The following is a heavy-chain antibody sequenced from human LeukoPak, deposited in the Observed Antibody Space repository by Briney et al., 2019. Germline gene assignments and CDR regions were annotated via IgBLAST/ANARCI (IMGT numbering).Heavy chain of an antibody. Sequence: GGSLRLSCAASGFTFSSYWMHWVRQAPGKGLVWVSRINSDGSSTSYADSVKGRFTISRDNAKNTLYLQMNSLRAEDTAVYYCARQTDCSSTGCYAGSDYWGQGTLVTVSS. D-gene: IGHD2-2*01. CDR1: GFTFSSYW. J-gene: IGHJ4*02. V-gene: IGHV3-74*01. CDR2: INSDGSST. CDR3: ARQTDCSSTGCYAGSDY.